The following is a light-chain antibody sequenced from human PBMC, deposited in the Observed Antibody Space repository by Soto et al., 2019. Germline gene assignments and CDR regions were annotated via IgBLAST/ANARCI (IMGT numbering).Light chain of an antibody. Sequence: EIVLTQSPGTLSLSPGERATLSCRASQSVSSSYLAWYQHKPGQAPRLLFYGASSRATGIPDRFSGSGSGTAFTLTISRLEPDDFAVYYCQQYGSSPGITFGQGTRLEIK. CDR3: QQYGSSPGIT. CDR2: GAS. V-gene: IGKV3-20*01. J-gene: IGKJ5*01. CDR1: QSVSSSY.